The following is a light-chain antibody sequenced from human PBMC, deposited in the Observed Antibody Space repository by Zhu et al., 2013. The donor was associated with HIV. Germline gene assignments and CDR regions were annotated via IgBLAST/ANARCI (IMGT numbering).Light chain of an antibody. J-gene: IGLJ2*01. CDR1: SSDVGNYNY. V-gene: IGLV2-8*01. CDR2: EVS. Sequence: QSALTQPPSASASPGQSVTISCTGTSSDVGNYNYVSWYQQHPGKVPKLMIYEVSERPSGVPARFSGSKSGNTASLTISGLQAEDEADYYCTSYTTSTTVVFGGGTKLTVL. CDR3: TSYTTSTTVV.